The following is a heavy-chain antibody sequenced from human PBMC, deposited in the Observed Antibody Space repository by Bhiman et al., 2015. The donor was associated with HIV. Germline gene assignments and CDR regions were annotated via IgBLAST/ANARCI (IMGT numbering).Heavy chain of an antibody. CDR1: GFIFSDHY. J-gene: IGHJ6*02. V-gene: IGHV3-72*01. Sequence: EVQLVESGGALVQSGGSLRLSCAASGFIFSDHYMDWVRQAPGKGLEWIARSRNKANSYTTEYATSVKGRFTISRDESQNFLFLQMNSLRPEDTALYYCVKWGGQCSNGQCRYGLDVWGQGTTVTVSS. D-gene: IGHD2-8*01. CDR3: VKWGGQCSNGQCRYGLDV. CDR2: SRNKANSYTT.